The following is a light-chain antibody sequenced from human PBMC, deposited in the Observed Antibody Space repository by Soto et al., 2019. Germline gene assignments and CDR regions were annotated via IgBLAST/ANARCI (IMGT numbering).Light chain of an antibody. Sequence: DIVMTQSPDSLAVSLGERATINCKSSQSVLYSSNNKNYLAWYQQKPGQPPKLLSYWASIRESGVPDRFSGSGSATDFTLTISSLQAEDVAVYYCQQYYRPWTFGQGTKVEIK. J-gene: IGKJ1*01. CDR2: WAS. CDR1: QSVLYSSNNKNY. V-gene: IGKV4-1*01. CDR3: QQYYRPWT.